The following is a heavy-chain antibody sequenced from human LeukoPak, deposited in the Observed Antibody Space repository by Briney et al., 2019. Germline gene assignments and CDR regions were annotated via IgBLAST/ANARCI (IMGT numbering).Heavy chain of an antibody. CDR3: ARQRGSGCLDY. CDR2: IKQDGSET. V-gene: IGHV3-7*01. CDR1: RLTLSNYW. J-gene: IGHJ4*02. D-gene: IGHD6-19*01. Sequence: GGSLRLSCAASRLTLSNYWMSWVRQAPGKGLEWVADIKQDGSETYYVDSVKGRFTISRDNAKNSLSLQMNSLRAEDTAVYYCARQRGSGCLDYWGQGTLVTVSS.